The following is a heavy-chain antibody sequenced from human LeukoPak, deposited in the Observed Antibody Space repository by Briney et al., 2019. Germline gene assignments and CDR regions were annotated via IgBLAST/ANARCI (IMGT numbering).Heavy chain of an antibody. CDR2: IYYSGST. CDR1: GGSISSYY. J-gene: IGHJ3*02. CDR3: ARDHGSGSWYGDAFDI. D-gene: IGHD6-13*01. V-gene: IGHV4-59*01. Sequence: SETLSLTCTVSGGSISSYYWSWIRQPPGKGLEWMVYIYYSGSTNYNTPLKSRATISVDTSKNQFSLKLSSVTAAETAVYYCARDHGSGSWYGDAFDIWGQGTMVTVSS.